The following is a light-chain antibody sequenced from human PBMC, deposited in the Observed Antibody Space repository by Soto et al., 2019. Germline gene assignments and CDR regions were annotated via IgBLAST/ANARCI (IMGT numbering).Light chain of an antibody. V-gene: IGLV2-14*01. J-gene: IGLJ1*01. CDR3: CSYTRSGTLI. Sequence: QSALTQPASVSGSPGQSITISCVGTSGDIGYYNYVSWYQQHPGKVPKVIIYDVSNRPSGVSYRVSGTKSGNTASLTVSGLQAEDEADYYCCSYTRSGTLIFGTGTKLTVL. CDR2: DVS. CDR1: SGDIGYYNY.